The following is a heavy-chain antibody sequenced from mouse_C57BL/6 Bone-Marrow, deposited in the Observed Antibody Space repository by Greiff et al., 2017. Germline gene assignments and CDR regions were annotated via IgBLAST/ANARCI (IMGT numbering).Heavy chain of an antibody. Sequence: QVQLQQSGAELVRPGASVKLSCKASGYTFTSYGISWVKQRTGQGLEWIGAIYPRSGNTSYNEKFKGKATLTADKASSTSYMELRSLTSEDSAVYFCARSWSDYWGQGTTLTVSS. CDR3: ARSWSDY. J-gene: IGHJ2*01. CDR2: IYPRSGNT. V-gene: IGHV1-81*01. CDR1: GYTFTSYG.